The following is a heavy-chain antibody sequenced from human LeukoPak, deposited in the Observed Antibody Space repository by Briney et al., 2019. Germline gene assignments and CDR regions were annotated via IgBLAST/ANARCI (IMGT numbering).Heavy chain of an antibody. Sequence: PGGSLRLSCAASGFTFSSYAMSWVRQAPGKGLEWVSAISGSGGSTYYADSVKGRFTISRDNSKNTLYLQMNSLRAEDTAVYYCAKDVQQWLAEYYFDYWGQGTLVTVSS. D-gene: IGHD6-19*01. CDR1: GFTFSSYA. V-gene: IGHV3-23*01. J-gene: IGHJ4*02. CDR2: ISGSGGST. CDR3: AKDVQQWLAEYYFDY.